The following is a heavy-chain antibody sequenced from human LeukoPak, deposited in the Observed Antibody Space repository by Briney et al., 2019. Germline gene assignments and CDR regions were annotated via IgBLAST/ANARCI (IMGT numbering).Heavy chain of an antibody. CDR1: GGSINNYY. CDR3: ARSYDTNFDY. Sequence: SETLSLTCTVSGGSINNYYWSWIRQPPGKGLEWIGYIYFSGSTSYSPSLKSRVTISVDRSKNQFSLKLSSVAAADTAVYYCARSYDTNFDYWGQGTLVTVSS. J-gene: IGHJ4*02. D-gene: IGHD3-3*01. CDR2: IYFSGST. V-gene: IGHV4-59*01.